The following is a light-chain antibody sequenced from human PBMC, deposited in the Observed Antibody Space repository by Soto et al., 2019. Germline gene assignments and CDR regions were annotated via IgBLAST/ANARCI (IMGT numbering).Light chain of an antibody. J-gene: IGKJ1*01. CDR3: QQYVSSPTT. CDR2: GAS. CDR1: QSVFNNH. V-gene: IGKV3-20*01. Sequence: EIVLTQSPGTLSLSPGERATLSCRASQSVFNNHIGWYQQKPGQAPRRLIFGASFRATGIPDRFSGSGPGTDFTLTISRLEPEDFAVYYCQQYVSSPTTFGQGTKVEIK.